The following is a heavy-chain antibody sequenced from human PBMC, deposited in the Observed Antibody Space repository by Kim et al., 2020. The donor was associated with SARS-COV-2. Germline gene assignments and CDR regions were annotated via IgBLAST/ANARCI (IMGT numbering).Heavy chain of an antibody. D-gene: IGHD6-19*01. CDR2: INHSGST. J-gene: IGHJ4*02. CDR3: ARLSAVAGMDY. CDR1: GGSFSGYY. V-gene: IGHV4-34*01. Sequence: SETLSLTCAVYGGSFSGYYWSWIRQPPGKGLEWIGEINHSGSTNYNPSLKSRVTISVDTSKNQFSLKLSSVTAANTAVYYCARLSAVAGMDYWGQGTLVTVSS.